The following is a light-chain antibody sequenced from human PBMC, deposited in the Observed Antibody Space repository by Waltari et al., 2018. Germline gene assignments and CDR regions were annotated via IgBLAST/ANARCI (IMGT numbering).Light chain of an antibody. Sequence: EIVLTQSPATLSLSPGERATLSCRASQRISSYLAWYQQKRGQAPRLLSYDASNRATGIPARFSGSGSGTDFTLTISNVEPEDFAIYYCQQRSTWPPYTFGQGTKLEIK. V-gene: IGKV3-11*01. CDR3: QQRSTWPPYT. CDR1: QRISSY. J-gene: IGKJ2*01. CDR2: DAS.